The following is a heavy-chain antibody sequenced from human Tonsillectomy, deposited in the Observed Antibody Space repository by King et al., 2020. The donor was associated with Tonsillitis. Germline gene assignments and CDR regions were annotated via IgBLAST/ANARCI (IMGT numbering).Heavy chain of an antibody. Sequence: HVQLVESGAEVKNPGASVKVSCKASGYVFTSYGISWVRQAPGQGLEWMGWISAFNGNTNSAQKLQGRVTMTTDTSTSTAYMELRSLRSDDTAIYYCARDPTYSPNTWDYWGQGPLVTVSS. CDR2: ISAFNGNT. J-gene: IGHJ4*02. V-gene: IGHV1-18*01. CDR1: GYVFTSYG. CDR3: ARDPTYSPNTWDY. D-gene: IGHD4-11*01.